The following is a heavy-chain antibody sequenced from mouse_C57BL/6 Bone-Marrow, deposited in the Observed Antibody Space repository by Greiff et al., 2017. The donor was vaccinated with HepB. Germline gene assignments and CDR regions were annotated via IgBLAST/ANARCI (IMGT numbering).Heavy chain of an antibody. CDR3: AGILYYYGSRVWYFDV. J-gene: IGHJ1*03. CDR1: GYTFTSYG. Sequence: QVQLQQSGAELARPGASVKLSCKASGYTFTSYGISWVKQRTGQGLEWIGEIYPRSGNTYYNEKFKGKATLTADKSSSTAYMELRSLTSEDSAVYFCAGILYYYGSRVWYFDVWGTGTTVTVSS. CDR2: IYPRSGNT. V-gene: IGHV1-81*01. D-gene: IGHD1-1*01.